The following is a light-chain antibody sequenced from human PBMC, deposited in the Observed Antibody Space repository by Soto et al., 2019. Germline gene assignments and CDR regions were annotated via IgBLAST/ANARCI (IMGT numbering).Light chain of an antibody. CDR3: SSYTTSNTRQIV. CDR1: SSDVVGYNY. CDR2: DVS. Sequence: QSVLTQPASVSGSPGQSITISCTGTSSDVVGYNYVSWYQHHPCKAPKLMIHDVSNRPSGVSNRFSGSKSGNTASLTISGLQPEDEADYYCSSYTTSNTRQIVFGTGTKVTVL. J-gene: IGLJ1*01. V-gene: IGLV2-14*03.